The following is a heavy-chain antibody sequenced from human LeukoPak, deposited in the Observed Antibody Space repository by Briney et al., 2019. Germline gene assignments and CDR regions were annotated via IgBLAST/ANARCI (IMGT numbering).Heavy chain of an antibody. CDR2: ISYDGSNK. J-gene: IGHJ4*02. Sequence: PGRSLRLSCAASGFTFSSYAMHWVRQAPGKGLEWVAVISYDGSNKYYADSVKGRFTISRDNSKNTLYLQMNSLRAEDTAVYYCASSPYIAVAVNFDYWGQGTLVTVSS. D-gene: IGHD6-19*01. V-gene: IGHV3-30-3*01. CDR3: ASSPYIAVAVNFDY. CDR1: GFTFSSYA.